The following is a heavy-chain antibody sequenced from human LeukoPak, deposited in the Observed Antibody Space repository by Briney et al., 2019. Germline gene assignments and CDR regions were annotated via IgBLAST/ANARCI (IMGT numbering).Heavy chain of an antibody. D-gene: IGHD3-10*01. Sequence: SKTLTLTCTVSGGSISSSSYYWGWIRQPPGKGLEWVGRIYYSGSTYYNPSLKSLVTISVDTSNNQFSLKLSSVTAATAAVYYCARPHKVRGVILWCDPGGQGTLVSVFS. CDR2: IYYSGST. CDR1: GGSISSSSYY. V-gene: IGHV4-39*01. J-gene: IGHJ5*02. CDR3: ARPHKVRGVILWCDP.